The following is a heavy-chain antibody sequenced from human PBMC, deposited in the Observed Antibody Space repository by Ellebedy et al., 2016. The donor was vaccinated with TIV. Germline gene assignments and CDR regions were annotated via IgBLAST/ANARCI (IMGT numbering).Heavy chain of an antibody. CDR3: ARGGIVEADMRFDY. J-gene: IGHJ4*02. CDR1: GYTFSGYY. D-gene: IGHD1-26*01. Sequence: ASVKVSCKASGYTFSGYYLHWVRQAPGQGLEWMGWINPQSGDTSYAQKFHGSVTMTRDTSTGTVYMELSSLRSHDTALYYCARGGIVEADMRFDYWGQGTLVTVSP. CDR2: INPQSGDT. V-gene: IGHV1-2*04.